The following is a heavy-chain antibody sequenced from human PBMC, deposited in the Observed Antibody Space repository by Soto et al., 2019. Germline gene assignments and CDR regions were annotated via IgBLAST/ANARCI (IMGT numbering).Heavy chain of an antibody. D-gene: IGHD2-8*02. Sequence: QVQLQQWGAGLLKPSETLSLTCAVYGGSFSGYYWTWIRQPPGTGLEWIGEINHSGSTNYNPSLKXRXTXAXXTSKNQFSLKLTSVTAADTAVYYCARDKITGLFAYWGQGTLVTVSS. J-gene: IGHJ4*02. CDR2: INHSGST. CDR3: ARDKITGLFAY. CDR1: GGSFSGYY. V-gene: IGHV4-34*01.